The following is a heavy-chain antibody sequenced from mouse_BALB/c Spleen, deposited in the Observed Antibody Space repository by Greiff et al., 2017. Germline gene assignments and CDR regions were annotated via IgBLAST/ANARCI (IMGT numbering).Heavy chain of an antibody. CDR2: IYPSDSYT. V-gene: IGHV1-69*02. CDR3: TQGETGAMDY. J-gene: IGHJ4*01. CDR1: GYTFTSYW. Sequence: QVQLQQPGAELVRPGASVKLSCKASGYTFTSYWINWVKQRPGQGLEWIGNIYPSDSYTNYNQKFKDKATLTVDKSSSTAYMQLSSPTSEDSAVYYCTQGETGAMDYWGQGTSVTVSS.